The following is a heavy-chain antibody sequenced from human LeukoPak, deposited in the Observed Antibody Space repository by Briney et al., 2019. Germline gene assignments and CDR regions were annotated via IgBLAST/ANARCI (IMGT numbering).Heavy chain of an antibody. D-gene: IGHD3-10*01. V-gene: IGHV4-59*01. Sequence: SETLSLTCTVSGGSISSYYWSWIRQPPGKGLEWIGYIHYSGSTNYNPSLKSRVTISVDTSKNQFSLKLSSVTAADTAVYYCAGATYYYGSGSLDYWGQGTLVTVSS. CDR3: AGATYYYGSGSLDY. CDR2: IHYSGST. J-gene: IGHJ4*02. CDR1: GGSISSYY.